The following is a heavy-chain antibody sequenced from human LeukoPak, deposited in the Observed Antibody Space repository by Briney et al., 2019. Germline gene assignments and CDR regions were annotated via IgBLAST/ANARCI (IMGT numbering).Heavy chain of an antibody. Sequence: PSETLSLTCAVYGESLNYYYWSWIRQPPGKGLEWIGEINHSGSTNYNPSLKSRVTISVDTSKNQFSLKLSSVTAADTAVYYCARGRSSSWYVPLDYWGQGTLVTVSS. J-gene: IGHJ4*02. D-gene: IGHD6-13*01. CDR1: GESLNYYY. V-gene: IGHV4-34*01. CDR3: ARGRSSSWYVPLDY. CDR2: INHSGST.